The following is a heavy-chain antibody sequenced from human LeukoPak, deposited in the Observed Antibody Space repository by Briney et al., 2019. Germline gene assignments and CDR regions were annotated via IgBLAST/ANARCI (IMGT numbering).Heavy chain of an antibody. D-gene: IGHD2-15*01. CDR2: IYYSGST. CDR1: GGSISSYY. J-gene: IGHJ4*02. Sequence: SETLSLSCTVSGGSISSYYWSWIRQPPGKGLEWIGYIYYSGSTNYNPSLKSRVTISVDTSKNPFSLKLSSVTAADTAVYYCARATRYCSGGSCYVLDYWGQGTLVTVSS. CDR3: ARATRYCSGGSCYVLDY. V-gene: IGHV4-59*01.